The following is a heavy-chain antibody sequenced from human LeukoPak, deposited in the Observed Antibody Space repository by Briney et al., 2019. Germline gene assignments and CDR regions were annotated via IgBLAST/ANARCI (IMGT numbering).Heavy chain of an antibody. CDR3: ARVGNVVVPAATGVDY. D-gene: IGHD2-2*03. J-gene: IGHJ4*02. Sequence: ASVKVSCKVSGYTFTSYGFSWVRQAPGQGLEWMGWISAYNGNTNYAQKLQGRVTMTTDTSTSTAYMELRSLRSDDTAVYYCARVGNVVVPAATGVDYWGQGTLVTVSS. V-gene: IGHV1-18*01. CDR1: GYTFTSYG. CDR2: ISAYNGNT.